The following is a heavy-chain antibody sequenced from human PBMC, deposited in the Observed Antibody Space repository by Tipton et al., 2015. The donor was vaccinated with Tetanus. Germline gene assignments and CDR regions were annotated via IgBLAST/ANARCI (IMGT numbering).Heavy chain of an antibody. CDR1: GGSIRSGGYY. J-gene: IGHJ4*02. V-gene: IGHV4-31*03. Sequence: TLSLTCTVSGGSIRSGGYYWSWIRQHPVKGLEWIGYIQYTGSTYNNPSLKSRVSISVDTSKNQFSLKLSSVTAADTAVYYCARGSRYYFDYWGQGTLVTVSS. CDR2: IQYTGST. CDR3: ARGSRYYFDY.